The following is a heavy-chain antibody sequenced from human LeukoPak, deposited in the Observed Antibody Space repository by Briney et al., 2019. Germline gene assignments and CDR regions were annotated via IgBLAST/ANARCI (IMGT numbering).Heavy chain of an antibody. Sequence: PGGSLRLSCAASGFTFSSYWMSWVRQAPGKGLEWVANIKHDGSEKYYVDSVKGRFTISRDNTKNSLDLQMNSLRAEDTAVYYCARVGRDGYNSDYWSQGTLVTVSS. V-gene: IGHV3-7*01. CDR2: IKHDGSEK. D-gene: IGHD5-12*01. CDR1: GFTFSSYW. J-gene: IGHJ4*02. CDR3: ARVGRDGYNSDY.